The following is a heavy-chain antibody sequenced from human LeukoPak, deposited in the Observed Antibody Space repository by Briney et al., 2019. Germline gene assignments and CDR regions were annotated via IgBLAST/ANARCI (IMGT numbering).Heavy chain of an antibody. CDR1: GYSISSGFH. D-gene: IGHD2-2*02. J-gene: IGHJ3*01. CDR3: ARDGQLCSGPNCYTVER. CDR2: KYHTGST. V-gene: IGHV4-38-2*02. Sequence: SETLSLTCTVSGYSISSGFHWGWSRQPPGKGLEWIGIKYHTGSTYYNPSLRSRVTISIETSNNQFYLKLSAVTAADTAAYSGARDGQLCSGPNCYTVERRGQGTMGIVS.